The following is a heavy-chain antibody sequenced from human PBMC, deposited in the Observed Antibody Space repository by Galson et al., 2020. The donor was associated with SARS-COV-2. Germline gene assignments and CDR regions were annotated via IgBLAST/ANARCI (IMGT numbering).Heavy chain of an antibody. Sequence: GESLKISCAVSGVTVNSNSMHWVRQAPGKGLEWVSVIYIPATAYYTDSVKGRFTTSRDISNNTMFLQMDNVTTEDTAVYYCARSSIYGSGLDVWGQGTAVTVSS. CDR2: IYIPATA. D-gene: IGHD4-17*01. J-gene: IGHJ6*02. CDR3: ARSSIYGSGLDV. CDR1: GVTVNSNS. V-gene: IGHV3-66*01.